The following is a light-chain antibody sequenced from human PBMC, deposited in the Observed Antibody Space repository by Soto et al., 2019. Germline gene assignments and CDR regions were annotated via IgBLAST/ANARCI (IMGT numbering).Light chain of an antibody. V-gene: IGKV3-20*01. CDR3: QHYDSSPRK. Sequence: ENVLTQSPCTLSLSPGERATLSCRASQSISSSSLAWSQQKFGQAPRLLMYDTSSRATGIPDRFSGSGSGTDFTLTISRLDPPDFAVYYCQHYDSSPRKFGQGTKVESK. J-gene: IGKJ1*01. CDR2: DTS. CDR1: QSISSSS.